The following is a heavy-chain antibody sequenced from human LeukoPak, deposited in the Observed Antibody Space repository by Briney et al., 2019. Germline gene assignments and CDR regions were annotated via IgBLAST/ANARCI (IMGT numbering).Heavy chain of an antibody. CDR2: INHSGST. D-gene: IGHD3-10*01. J-gene: IGHJ4*02. CDR3: ARRANYYGSGPKFDY. Sequence: PSETLSLTCAVYGGSFSGYYWSWIRQPPGKGLEWIGEINHSGSTNYNPSLKSRVTISVDTSKNQFSLKLSSVTAADTAVYYCARRANYYGSGPKFDYWGQGTLVTVSS. V-gene: IGHV4-34*01. CDR1: GGSFSGYY.